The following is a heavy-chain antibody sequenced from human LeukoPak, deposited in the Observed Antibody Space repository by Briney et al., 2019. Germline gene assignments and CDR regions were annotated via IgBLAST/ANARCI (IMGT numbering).Heavy chain of an antibody. J-gene: IGHJ4*02. CDR2: ISYDGSNK. Sequence: PGRPLRLSCAASGFTFSSYAMHWVRQAPGKGLEWVAVISYDGSNKYCADSVKGRFTISRDNSKNTLYLQMNSLRAEDTAVYYCASVGKANFDYWGQGTLVTVSS. CDR3: ASVGKANFDY. D-gene: IGHD1-26*01. V-gene: IGHV3-30-3*01. CDR1: GFTFSSYA.